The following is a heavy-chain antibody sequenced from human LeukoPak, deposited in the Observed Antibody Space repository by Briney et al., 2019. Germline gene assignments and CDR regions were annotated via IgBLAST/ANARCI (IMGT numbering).Heavy chain of an antibody. CDR3: ARESITGDRDFDY. CDR2: IISVSRTI. V-gene: IGHV3-48*01. CDR1: GFSFSSYI. J-gene: IGHJ4*02. Sequence: GGSLRLYCAASGFSFSSYIMNWVRQAPGRGLAWISYIISVSRTIFYADSVKGRLTIFRDNAKNSLYLLMNSLRADDTAVYYCARESITGDRDFDYWGQGTLITVSS. D-gene: IGHD1-20*01.